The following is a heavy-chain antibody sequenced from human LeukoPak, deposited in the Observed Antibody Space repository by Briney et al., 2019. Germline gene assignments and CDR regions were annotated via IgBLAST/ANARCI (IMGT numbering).Heavy chain of an antibody. Sequence: ASVKVSCKASGYTFTGYYMHWVRQAPGQGLEWMGGTTPVFGTANYAQKFQDRITITADESTSTAYMELGSLRSEDTAVYFCATMKRSYSVFDYWGQGTLVTVSS. J-gene: IGHJ4*02. CDR2: TTPVFGTA. CDR1: GYTFTGYY. D-gene: IGHD3-10*01. CDR3: ATMKRSYSVFDY. V-gene: IGHV1-69*13.